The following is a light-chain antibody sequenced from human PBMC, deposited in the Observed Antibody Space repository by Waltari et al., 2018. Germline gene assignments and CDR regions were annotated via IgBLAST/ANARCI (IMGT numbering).Light chain of an antibody. J-gene: IGLJ3*02. Sequence: QSALTQPASVSGSPGQSITISCTESSSDVGSHNFVSWYQQHPGKAPKVMIYEDNKRPAGLSNRFSGSKAGNTASRTISGLQADDEADYYCCSYAGGSPRWVFGGGTKLTVL. CDR3: CSYAGGSPRWV. CDR1: SSDVGSHNF. CDR2: EDN. V-gene: IGLV2-23*01.